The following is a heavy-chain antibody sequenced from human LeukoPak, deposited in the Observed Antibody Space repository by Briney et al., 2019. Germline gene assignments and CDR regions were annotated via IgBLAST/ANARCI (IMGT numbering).Heavy chain of an antibody. CDR2: IIPIFGTA. V-gene: IGHV1-69*01. CDR1: GGTFSSYA. D-gene: IGHD6-6*01. J-gene: IGHJ4*02. CDR3: ARDRGKYSSSSGGWDY. Sequence: SVKVSCKASGGTFSSYAISWVRQAPGQGLEWMGGIIPIFGTANYAQKFQGRVTITADESTSTAYMELSSLRSEDTAVYYCARDRGKYSSSSGGWDYWGQGTLVTVSS.